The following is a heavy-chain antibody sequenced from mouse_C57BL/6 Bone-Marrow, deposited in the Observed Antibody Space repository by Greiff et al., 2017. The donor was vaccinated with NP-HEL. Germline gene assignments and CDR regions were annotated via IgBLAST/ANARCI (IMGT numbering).Heavy chain of an antibody. Sequence: VQVVESGAELVKPGASVKLSCKASGYTFTEYTIHWVKQRSGQGLEWIGWFYPGSGSIKYNEKFKDKATLTADKSSSTVYMELSRLTSEDSAVYLCARHEGDYYSNYWFAYWGQGTLVTVSA. V-gene: IGHV1-62-2*01. CDR1: GYTFTEYT. J-gene: IGHJ3*01. CDR3: ARHEGDYYSNYWFAY. CDR2: FYPGSGSI. D-gene: IGHD2-5*01.